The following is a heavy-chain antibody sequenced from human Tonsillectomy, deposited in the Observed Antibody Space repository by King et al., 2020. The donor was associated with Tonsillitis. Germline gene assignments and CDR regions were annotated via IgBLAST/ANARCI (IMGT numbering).Heavy chain of an antibody. V-gene: IGHV1-69*14. D-gene: IGHD3-10*01. J-gene: IGHJ4*02. Sequence: QLVQSGAEVKKPGSSVMVSCKPSGGTYSDYAFSWVRQAPGQGLEWMGGIIPSFAPAIYAKKFKGRVTITVDKSTSTTYMKLTSLRSEDTAVYYWARDIGDWGDYWGQGTLVTVSS. CDR3: ARDIGDWGDY. CDR2: IIPSFAPA. CDR1: GGTYSDYA.